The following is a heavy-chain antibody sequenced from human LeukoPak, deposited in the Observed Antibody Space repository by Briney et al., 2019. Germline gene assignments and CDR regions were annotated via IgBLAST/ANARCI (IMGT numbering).Heavy chain of an antibody. V-gene: IGHV3-66*02. CDR2: IYSGGST. Sequence: GGSLRLSCAASGFTVSSGYISWVRQAPGKGLEWVSGIYSGGSTYYADSVKGRFTISRDNFKNTLYLQMNSLRAEDTAVYYCAKDGSSGYAFDIWGQGTMVTISS. CDR3: AKDGSSGYAFDI. D-gene: IGHD1-26*01. J-gene: IGHJ3*02. CDR1: GFTVSSGY.